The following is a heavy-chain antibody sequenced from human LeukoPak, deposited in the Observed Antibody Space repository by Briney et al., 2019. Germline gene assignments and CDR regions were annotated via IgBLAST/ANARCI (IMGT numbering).Heavy chain of an antibody. CDR2: ISLSGYA. Sequence: PGGSLRLSCAASGFTFSNYAMSWVRQAPGKGLEWVSLISLSGYAHYTDSVNGRFTISRDNSKNTLYLQMNSLRPEDTAVYYCTTDYDTSASYEVCWGRGGLVTVSS. V-gene: IGHV3-23*01. J-gene: IGHJ4*02. CDR1: GFTFSNYA. D-gene: IGHD3-22*01. CDR3: TTDYDTSASYEVC.